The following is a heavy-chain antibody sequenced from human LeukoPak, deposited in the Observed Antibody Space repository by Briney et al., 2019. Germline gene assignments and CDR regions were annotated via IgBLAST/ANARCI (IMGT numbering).Heavy chain of an antibody. Sequence: GGSLRLSCAASGFIVSSNYMSWVRQAPGKGLEWVSVIYSGGSTYYADSVKGRFTISRDNSKNTLYLQMNSLRAEDTAVYYCARDDIVVVPAATADYYYYYGMDVWGQGTTVTVSS. CDR3: ARDDIVVVPAATADYYYYYGMDV. CDR1: GFIVSSNY. CDR2: IYSGGST. J-gene: IGHJ6*02. D-gene: IGHD2-2*01. V-gene: IGHV3-66*02.